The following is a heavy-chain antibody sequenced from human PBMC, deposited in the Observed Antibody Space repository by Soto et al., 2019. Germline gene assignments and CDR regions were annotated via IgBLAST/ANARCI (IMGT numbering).Heavy chain of an antibody. CDR1: GFTFSSYG. J-gene: IGHJ4*02. D-gene: IGHD6-13*01. CDR3: ARLKAAAGTGSFDY. CDR2: IWYDGSNK. Sequence: GGSLRLSCAASGFTFSSYGMHWVRQAPGKGLEWVAVIWYDGSNKYYADSVKGRFTISRDNSKNTLYLQMNSLRAEDTAVYYCARLKAAAGTGSFDYWGQGTLVTVSS. V-gene: IGHV3-33*01.